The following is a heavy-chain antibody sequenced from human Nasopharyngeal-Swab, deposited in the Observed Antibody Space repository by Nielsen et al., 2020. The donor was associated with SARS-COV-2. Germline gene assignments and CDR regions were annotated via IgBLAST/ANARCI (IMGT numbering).Heavy chain of an antibody. V-gene: IGHV3-21*01. CDR2: ISGSSSSI. CDR3: ARGYSGGYRAY. J-gene: IGHJ4*01. Sequence: GGSLRLSCAASGFTFSDYKMNWVRQAPGKGLEWVSSISGSSSSIYYTYSVKGRFTISKDNAKNSLYLQMNILRAEDTAVYYCARGYSGGYRAYWGHGTPVTVSS. D-gene: IGHD1-26*01. CDR1: GFTFSDYK.